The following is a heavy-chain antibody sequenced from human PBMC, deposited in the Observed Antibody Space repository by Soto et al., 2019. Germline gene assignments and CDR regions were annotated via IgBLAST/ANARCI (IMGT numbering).Heavy chain of an antibody. V-gene: IGHV1-18*01. CDR2: ISAYNGNT. CDR1: GYTFTSYG. Sequence: KVSCKASGYTFTSYGISWVRQAPGQGLEWMGWISAYNGNTNYAQKLQGRVTMTTDTSTSTAYMELRSLRSDDTAVYYCARLSPDKYSGYEIDYWGQGTLVTVSS. J-gene: IGHJ4*02. CDR3: ARLSPDKYSGYEIDY. D-gene: IGHD5-12*01.